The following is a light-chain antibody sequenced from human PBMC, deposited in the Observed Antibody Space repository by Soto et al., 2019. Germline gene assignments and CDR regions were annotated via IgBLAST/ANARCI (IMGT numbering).Light chain of an antibody. Sequence: QLVLTQPPSASASLGASVTLTYTLSSGYSNYKVDWYQQRPGKGPRFVMRVGTGGIVGSKGDGIPDRFSVLGSGLNRYLTIKNIQEEDESDYHCGADHGSGSNFVSWVFGGGTKLTVL. CDR2: VGTGGIVG. CDR3: GADHGSGSNFVSWV. V-gene: IGLV9-49*01. CDR1: SGYSNYK. J-gene: IGLJ3*02.